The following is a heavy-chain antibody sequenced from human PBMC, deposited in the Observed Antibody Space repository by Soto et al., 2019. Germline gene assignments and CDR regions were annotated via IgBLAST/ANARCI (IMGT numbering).Heavy chain of an antibody. CDR2: IYYRGAT. CDR1: GGSISTSDFH. V-gene: IGHV4-39*01. CDR3: VRLKHDFWSVYIVDN. Sequence: SETLSLTCTVSGGSISTSDFHWGWIRQPPGRGLEWIGSIYYRGATYYNVSLNSLLAISIDTTNNQFSLKLTSLTAADTAVFYCVRLKHDFWSVYIVDNWGQGTLVPVSP. J-gene: IGHJ4*02. D-gene: IGHD3-3*01.